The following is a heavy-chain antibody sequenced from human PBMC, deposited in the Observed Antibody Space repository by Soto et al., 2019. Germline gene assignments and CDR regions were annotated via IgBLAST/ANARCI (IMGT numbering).Heavy chain of an antibody. CDR1: EVTFSEFA. Sequence: VVSLRLSWSASEVTFSEFAMYWVSQAPGKALEYVSGISGQGDRTNYADFVKGRFSISRDNSNNTLHLQLISPKTEDTAVYYCVRGSLAAALRPTSFWFWGQGGRVTV. D-gene: IGHD2-15*01. V-gene: IGHV3-64D*06. CDR2: ISGQGDRT. J-gene: IGHJ4*02. CDR3: VRGSLAAALRPTSFWF.